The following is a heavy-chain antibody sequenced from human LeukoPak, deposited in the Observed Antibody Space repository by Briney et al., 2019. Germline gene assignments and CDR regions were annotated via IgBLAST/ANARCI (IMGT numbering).Heavy chain of an antibody. J-gene: IGHJ5*02. V-gene: IGHV3-23*01. CDR3: AKGRAGGWNGGDR. CDR2: ISGGGGGTT. D-gene: IGHD1-1*01. Sequence: GGSLRLSCAASGFTFSIYWMSWVRQAPGKGLEWASAISGGGGGTTYYAESVKGRFTISGDNSKNTVYLQMHSLRAEDTAIYFCAKGRAGGWNGGDRWGQGTLVTVSS. CDR1: GFTFSIYW.